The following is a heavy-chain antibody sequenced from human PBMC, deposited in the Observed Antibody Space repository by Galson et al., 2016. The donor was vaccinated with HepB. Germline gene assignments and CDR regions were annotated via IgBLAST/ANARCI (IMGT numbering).Heavy chain of an antibody. D-gene: IGHD3-16*01. CDR1: GFTFDDYA. Sequence: SLRLSCAASGFTFDDYAMHWVRQAPGKGLEWVSGISWNTGTIGYADSVRGRFSISRDNAKNSLYLQMHGLTAEDTAIYYCAKARQGSGGTYEAFDSWGQGTLVTVSS. J-gene: IGHJ4*02. V-gene: IGHV3-9*01. CDR2: ISWNTGTI. CDR3: AKARQGSGGTYEAFDS.